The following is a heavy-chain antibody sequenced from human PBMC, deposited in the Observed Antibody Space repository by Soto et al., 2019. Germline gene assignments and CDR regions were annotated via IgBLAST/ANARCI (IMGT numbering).Heavy chain of an antibody. V-gene: IGHV4-59*01. J-gene: IGHJ4*02. CDR1: GGSISIYY. CDR3: AKGGYSGYLDY. CDR2: FYYSGST. D-gene: IGHD5-12*01. Sequence: PSETLSLTCTVSGGSISIYYLSWIRQPPGKGLEWIGYFYYSGSTNYNPSLKSRVTISADTSKNQFSLRLSSVTAADTAVYYCAKGGYSGYLDYWGQGTLVTVSS.